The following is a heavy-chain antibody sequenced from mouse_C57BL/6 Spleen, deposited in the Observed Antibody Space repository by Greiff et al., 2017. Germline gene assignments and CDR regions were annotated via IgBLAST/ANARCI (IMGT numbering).Heavy chain of an antibody. Sequence: EVKVVESGEGLVKPGGSLKLSCAASGFTFSSYAMSWVRQTPGKRLEWVAYISSGGDYIYYADTVKGRCTISRDDARNTRYLQMSSLKSEDTAMYDCTSAYDYDNYAMDDWGQGTSVTVSS. D-gene: IGHD2-4*01. CDR2: ISSGGDYI. CDR3: TSAYDYDNYAMDD. CDR1: GFTFSSYA. V-gene: IGHV5-9-1*02. J-gene: IGHJ4*01.